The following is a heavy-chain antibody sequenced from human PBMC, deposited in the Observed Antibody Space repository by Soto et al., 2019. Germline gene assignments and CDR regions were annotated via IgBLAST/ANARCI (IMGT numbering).Heavy chain of an antibody. CDR1: GYTFTSYG. J-gene: IGHJ5*02. CDR3: ARVRITGTGWFDP. D-gene: IGHD1-7*01. V-gene: IGHV1-18*01. CDR2: ISAYNGNT. Sequence: ASVVSCKASGYTFTSYGISWVRQAPGQGLEWMGWISAYNGNTNYAQKLQGRVTMTTDTSTSTAYMELRSLRSDDTAVYYCARVRITGTGWFDPWGQGTLVTVSS.